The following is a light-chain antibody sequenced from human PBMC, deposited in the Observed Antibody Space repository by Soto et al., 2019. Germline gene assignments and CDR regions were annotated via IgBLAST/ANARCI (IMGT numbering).Light chain of an antibody. Sequence: AIQMTQSPSSLSASVGDRVTITCRASQDIGHDLAWYQHQAGKAPKILIYAASNLQSGVPSRFSGSGSGTDFTLTISSLQPEDFATYYCLQDYSHPWAFGQGTKVDSK. J-gene: IGKJ1*01. CDR3: LQDYSHPWA. CDR2: AAS. CDR1: QDIGHD. V-gene: IGKV1-6*01.